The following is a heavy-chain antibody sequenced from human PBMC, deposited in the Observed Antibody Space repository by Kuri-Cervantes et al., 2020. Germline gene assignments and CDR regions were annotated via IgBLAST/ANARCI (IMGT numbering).Heavy chain of an antibody. CDR2: IYYSGST. Sequence: SETLSLTCTVSGGSISSSSDYWGWIRQPPGKGLEWIGSIYYSGSTYYNPSLKSRVTISVDTSKNQFSLKLSSVTAADTAVAYCAALRRTSGQLNYWGQGIPVTVSS. D-gene: IGHD3-10*01. CDR1: GGSISSSSDY. V-gene: IGHV4-39*01. CDR3: AALRRTSGQLNY. J-gene: IGHJ4*02.